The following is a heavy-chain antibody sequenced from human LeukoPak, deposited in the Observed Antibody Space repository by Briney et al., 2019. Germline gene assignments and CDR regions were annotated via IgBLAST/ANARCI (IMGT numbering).Heavy chain of an antibody. CDR2: IKEDGSEK. D-gene: IGHD3-3*01. V-gene: IGHV3-7*01. Sequence: GGSLRLSCAASGFAFDTYWMTWVRRAPGKGLEWVANIKEDGSEKYYVDSVKGRFTISRDNAKNSLYLQMNSLRAEDTAVYYCVREYYYNWCGHRAFRYWGQGTLVTVSS. CDR1: GFAFDTYW. J-gene: IGHJ4*02. CDR3: VREYYYNWCGHRAFRY.